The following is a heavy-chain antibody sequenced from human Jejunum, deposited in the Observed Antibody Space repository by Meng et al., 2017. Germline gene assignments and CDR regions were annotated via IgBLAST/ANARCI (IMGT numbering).Heavy chain of an antibody. CDR3: AKDPMGCSGASCHLLFDY. CDR2: LACDNINK. Sequence: GESLKISCVASGFTIGDYGMHWVRQRPGKGLEWVSLLACDNINKHYEDSVRGRFTVSRDDGKDTLYLQMNSLRPEVTGVYYCAKDPMGCSGASCHLLFDYWGRGTQVTVSS. V-gene: IGHV3-43D*03. D-gene: IGHD2-15*01. J-gene: IGHJ4*02. CDR1: GFTIGDYG.